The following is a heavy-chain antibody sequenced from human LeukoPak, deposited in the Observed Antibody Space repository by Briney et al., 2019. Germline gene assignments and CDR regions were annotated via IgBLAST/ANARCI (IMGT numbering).Heavy chain of an antibody. V-gene: IGHV1-18*01. CDR1: GYTFTSYG. J-gene: IGHJ5*02. D-gene: IGHD4-17*01. Sequence: GASVNVSCKASGYTFTSYGISWVRQAPGQGLEWMGWISAYNGNTNYAQRLQGRVTMTTDTSTSTAYMELRSLRSDDTAVYYCARGSYYGDYEGDNWFDPWGQGTLVTVSS. CDR2: ISAYNGNT. CDR3: ARGSYYGDYEGDNWFDP.